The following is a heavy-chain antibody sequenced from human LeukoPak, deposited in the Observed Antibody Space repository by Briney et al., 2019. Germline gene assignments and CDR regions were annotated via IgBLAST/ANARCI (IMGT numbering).Heavy chain of an antibody. CDR1: GGSISSSSYY. D-gene: IGHD3-22*01. Sequence: SETLSLTCTVSGGSISSSSYYWGWIRQPPGKGLEWIGSIYYSGSTYYNPSLKSRVTISVDTPKNQFSLKLSSVTAADTAVYYCARDPGDYDSSGNNDYWGQGTLVTVSS. CDR3: ARDPGDYDSSGNNDY. CDR2: IYYSGST. V-gene: IGHV4-39*07. J-gene: IGHJ4*02.